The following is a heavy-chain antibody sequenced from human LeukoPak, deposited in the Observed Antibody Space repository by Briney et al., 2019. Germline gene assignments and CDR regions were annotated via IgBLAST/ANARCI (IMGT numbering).Heavy chain of an antibody. V-gene: IGHV3-20*04. D-gene: IGHD1-20*01. J-gene: IGHJ6*03. Sequence: GGSLRLSCAASGFTFDDYGMSWVRQAPGKGLEWVSGINWNGGSTGYADSVKGRFTISRDNAKNSLYLQMNSLRAEDTAVYYCAKVGKAARIIGTTSRYYYYYMDVWGKGTTVTISS. CDR1: GFTFDDYG. CDR3: AKVGKAARIIGTTSRYYYYYMDV. CDR2: INWNGGST.